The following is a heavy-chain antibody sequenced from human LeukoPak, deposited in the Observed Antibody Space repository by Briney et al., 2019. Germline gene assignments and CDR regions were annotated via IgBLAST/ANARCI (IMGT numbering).Heavy chain of an antibody. CDR3: ARGGTYGSGRNQHTTLDY. J-gene: IGHJ4*02. CDR1: GGSISNAY. D-gene: IGHD3-10*01. V-gene: IGHV4-4*07. Sequence: SETLSLTCTVSGGSISNAYWSWVRHAAGKELEWIGRIYGRGSTNYNPSLKSRVTISLDKSKQQFSLNLNSVTAADTAVYYCARGGTYGSGRNQHTTLDYWGQGILVTVS. CDR2: IYGRGST.